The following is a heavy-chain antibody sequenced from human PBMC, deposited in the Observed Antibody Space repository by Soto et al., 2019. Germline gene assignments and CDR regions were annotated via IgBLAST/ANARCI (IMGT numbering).Heavy chain of an antibody. V-gene: IGHV3-30-3*01. J-gene: IGHJ4*02. CDR1: GFTFSSYA. CDR3: ARDLRTVEMATIPEGFLGY. D-gene: IGHD5-12*01. CDR2: ISYDGSNK. Sequence: QVQLVESGGGVVQPGRSLRLSCAASGFTFSSYAIHWVRQAPGKGLEWVAVISYDGSNKYYADSVKGRFTISRDNSKNTLYLQMNSLRAEDTAVYYCARDLRTVEMATIPEGFLGYWGQGTLVTVSS.